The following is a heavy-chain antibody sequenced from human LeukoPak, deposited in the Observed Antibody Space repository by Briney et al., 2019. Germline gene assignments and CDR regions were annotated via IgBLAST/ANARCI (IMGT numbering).Heavy chain of an antibody. D-gene: IGHD1-26*01. V-gene: IGHV4-39*01. J-gene: IGHJ4*02. CDR1: GGSISSGDYY. CDR3: AKMTGSYSHPFDY. CDR2: IYYSGNT. Sequence: SETLSLTCTVSGGSISSGDYYWSWIRQPPGKGLEWIGSIYYSGNTYYKPSLQSRVTISVDTSKNQFSLKTRSVTAADTAVYYCAKMTGSYSHPFDYWGQGTLVTVSS.